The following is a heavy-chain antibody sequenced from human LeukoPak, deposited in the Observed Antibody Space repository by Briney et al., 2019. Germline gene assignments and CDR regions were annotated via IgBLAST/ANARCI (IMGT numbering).Heavy chain of an antibody. J-gene: IGHJ5*02. CDR1: GYTLTELS. Sequence: GASVKVSCKVSGYTLTELSMHWVRQAPGKGLVWMGGFDPEDGETIYAQKFQGRVTMTEDTSTDTAYMELSSLRSEDTAVYYCATEGYCTNGVCYNNWFDPWGQGTLVTVSS. D-gene: IGHD2-8*01. CDR2: FDPEDGET. V-gene: IGHV1-24*01. CDR3: ATEGYCTNGVCYNNWFDP.